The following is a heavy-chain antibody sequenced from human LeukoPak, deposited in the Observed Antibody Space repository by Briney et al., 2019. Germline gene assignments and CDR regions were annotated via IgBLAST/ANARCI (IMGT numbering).Heavy chain of an antibody. Sequence: SETLSLTCTVSGYFISSGYYWGWIRQPPGKGLQWIGSIHHSGSTYYNPSLKSRVTISVDTSKNQFSLRLSSVTAADTAVYYCARTSSSGLVGGYYFDYWGQGTLVTVSS. CDR3: ARTSSSGLVGGYYFDY. J-gene: IGHJ4*02. V-gene: IGHV4-38-2*02. D-gene: IGHD6-19*01. CDR2: IHHSGST. CDR1: GYFISSGYY.